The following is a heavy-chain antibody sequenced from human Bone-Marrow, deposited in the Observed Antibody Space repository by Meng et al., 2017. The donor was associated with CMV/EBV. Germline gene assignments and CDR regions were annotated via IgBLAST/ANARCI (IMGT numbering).Heavy chain of an antibody. Sequence: ASVKVSCKASGYTFTSYGISWVRQAPGQGLEWMGWISAYNGNTNYAQKLQGRVTMTTDTSTSTAYMELRSLRSDDTAVYYCARDRLRGYCSSTSCYPPTYYYGMDVWGQGNTVTFSS. D-gene: IGHD2-2*01. J-gene: IGHJ6*02. CDR2: ISAYNGNT. V-gene: IGHV1-18*01. CDR3: ARDRLRGYCSSTSCYPPTYYYGMDV. CDR1: GYTFTSYG.